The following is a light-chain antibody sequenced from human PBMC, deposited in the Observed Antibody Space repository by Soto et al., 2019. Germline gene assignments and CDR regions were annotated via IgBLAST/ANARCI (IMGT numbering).Light chain of an antibody. CDR1: SSDVGAYNY. V-gene: IGLV2-11*01. Sequence: QSVLTQPRSVSGSPGQSVTISCTGTSSDVGAYNYVSWYQQHPAKAPNLMIYDVSKRPSGVPDRFSGSKSGNTASLTISGRQAEDEGDYYCCSYTNSAYVFGTGTKVTVL. J-gene: IGLJ1*01. CDR2: DVS. CDR3: CSYTNSAYV.